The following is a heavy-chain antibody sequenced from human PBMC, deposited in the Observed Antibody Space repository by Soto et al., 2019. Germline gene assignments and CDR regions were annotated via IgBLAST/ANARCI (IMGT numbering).Heavy chain of an antibody. J-gene: IGHJ4*02. CDR2: ISSSSSYI. CDR3: ALPMGSSGYFAFDY. Sequence: GGSLRLSCAASGVTFSSYSMNWVRQAPGKGLEWVSSISSSSSYIYYADSVKGRFTISRDNAKNSLYLQMNSLRAEDTAVYYCALPMGSSGYFAFDYWGQGTLVTVSS. D-gene: IGHD3-22*01. CDR1: GVTFSSYS. V-gene: IGHV3-21*01.